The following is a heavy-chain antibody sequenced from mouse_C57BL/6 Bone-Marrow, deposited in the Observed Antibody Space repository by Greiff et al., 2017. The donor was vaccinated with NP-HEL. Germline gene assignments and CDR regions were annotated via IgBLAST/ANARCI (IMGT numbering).Heavy chain of an antibody. CDR1: GYSFTGYY. D-gene: IGHD1-1*01. Sequence: SGPELVKPGASVKISCKASGYSFTGYYMNWVKQSPEKSLEWIGEINPSTGGTTYNQKFKAKATLTVDKSSSTAYMQLKSLTSEDSAVYYCARRRVITTVAADYWGQGTSVTVSS. J-gene: IGHJ4*01. V-gene: IGHV1-42*01. CDR3: ARRRVITTVAADY. CDR2: INPSTGGT.